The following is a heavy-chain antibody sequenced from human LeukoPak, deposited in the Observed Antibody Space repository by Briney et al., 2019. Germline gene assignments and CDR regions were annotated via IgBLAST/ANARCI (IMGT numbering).Heavy chain of an antibody. CDR3: ARRVVANYWYFDL. CDR1: GGSFSGYY. CDR2: INHSGST. J-gene: IGHJ2*01. Sequence: KASETLSLTCAVYGGSFSGYYWSWIRQPPGKGLEWIGEINHSGSTNYNPSLKSRVTISVDTSKNQFSLKLSSVTAADTAVYYCARRVVANYWYFDLWGRGTLVTVSS. V-gene: IGHV4-34*01. D-gene: IGHD5-12*01.